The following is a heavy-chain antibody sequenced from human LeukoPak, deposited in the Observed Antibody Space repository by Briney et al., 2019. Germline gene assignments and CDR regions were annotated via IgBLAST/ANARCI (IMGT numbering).Heavy chain of an antibody. D-gene: IGHD2-15*01. J-gene: IGHJ3*02. CDR2: ISYDGSNK. V-gene: IGHV3-30*04. CDR1: GLTFSSYA. Sequence: PGRSLRLSCAASGLTFSSYAMHWVRQAPGKGLEWVAVISYDGSNKYYADSVKGRFTISRDNSKNTLYLQMNSLRAEDTAVYYCASEAPPLLDAFDIWGQGTMVTVSS. CDR3: ASEAPPLLDAFDI.